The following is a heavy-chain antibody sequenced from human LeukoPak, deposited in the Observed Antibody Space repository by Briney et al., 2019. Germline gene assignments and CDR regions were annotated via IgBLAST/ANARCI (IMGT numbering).Heavy chain of an antibody. CDR2: INSDGSST. CDR1: GFTFSSYW. J-gene: IGHJ4*02. Sequence: GGSLRLSCAASGFTFSSYWMHWVRQAPGKGLVWVSRINSDGSSTSYADSVKGRFTISRENAKNSLYLQMNSLRAGDTAVYYCAREAYYDSSGSLDYWGQGTLVTVSS. V-gene: IGHV3-74*01. D-gene: IGHD3-22*01. CDR3: AREAYYDSSGSLDY.